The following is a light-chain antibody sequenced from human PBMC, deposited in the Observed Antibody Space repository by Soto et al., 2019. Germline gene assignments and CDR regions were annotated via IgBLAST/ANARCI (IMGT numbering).Light chain of an antibody. V-gene: IGLV2-23*01. Sequence: QLVLTQPASVSGSPGQSITISCTGTSSDVGTYNLVSWYEQHPGKAPKLMIYEGSKRPSGVSNRFSGSKSGNTASLTISGLQAEDEADYYCCSYARGSTYVFGTGTKVTVL. J-gene: IGLJ1*01. CDR3: CSYARGSTYV. CDR2: EGS. CDR1: SSDVGTYNL.